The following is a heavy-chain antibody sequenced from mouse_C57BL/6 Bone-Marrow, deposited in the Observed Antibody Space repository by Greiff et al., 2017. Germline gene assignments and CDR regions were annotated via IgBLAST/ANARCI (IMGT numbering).Heavy chain of an antibody. D-gene: IGHD1-1*01. CDR3: ARDDVVSHFDY. Sequence: EVQRVESGGGLVKPGGSLKLSCAASGFTFSSYAMSWVRQTPEKRLEWVATISDGGSYTYYPDNVKGRFTISRDNAKNNLYLQMSHLKSEDTAMYYCARDDVVSHFDYWGQGTTLTVSS. CDR1: GFTFSSYA. J-gene: IGHJ2*01. CDR2: ISDGGSYT. V-gene: IGHV5-4*01.